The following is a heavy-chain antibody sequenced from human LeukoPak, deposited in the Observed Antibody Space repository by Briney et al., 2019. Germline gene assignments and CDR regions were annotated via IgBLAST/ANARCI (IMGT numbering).Heavy chain of an antibody. CDR1: GFTFSTFA. D-gene: IGHD6-19*01. J-gene: IGHJ4*02. Sequence: GGSLRLSCAASGFTFSTFAMSWVRQAPGKGLEWVSGISGWGRDTFYTDSVKGRFIISRDNSKNTLYLQMNSLRAEDTAVYYCAKNGDYSGWRLTFESWGQGTPVTVSS. CDR2: ISGWGRDT. V-gene: IGHV3-23*01. CDR3: AKNGDYSGWRLTFES.